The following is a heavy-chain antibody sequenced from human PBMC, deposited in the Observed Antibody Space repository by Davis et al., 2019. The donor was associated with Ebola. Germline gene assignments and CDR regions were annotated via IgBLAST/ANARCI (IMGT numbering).Heavy chain of an antibody. J-gene: IGHJ5*02. D-gene: IGHD1-26*01. CDR3: ARFGEVGTYNWFDP. CDR2: IYHSGST. V-gene: IGHV4-4*02. CDR1: GGSISSSNW. Sequence: PSETLSLTCAVSGGSISSSNWWSWVRQPPGKGLEWIGEIYHSGSTNYNPSLKSRVTISVDKSKNQFSLKLSSVTAADTAVYYCARFGEVGTYNWFDPWGQGTLVTVSS.